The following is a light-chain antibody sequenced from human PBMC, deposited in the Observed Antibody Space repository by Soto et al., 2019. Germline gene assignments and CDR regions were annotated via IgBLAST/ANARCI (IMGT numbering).Light chain of an antibody. V-gene: IGKV3-20*01. CDR3: QQYGSSPQT. J-gene: IGKJ1*01. CDR1: QSVSSSY. CDR2: GAS. Sequence: IGLPKSPGTLSLSPGERATLSCRASQSVSSSYLACYQQKPGQAPRLLIYGASSRATGIPDRFSGSGSGTDFTLTISRLEPEDFAVYYCQQYGSSPQTFGQGAKVDI.